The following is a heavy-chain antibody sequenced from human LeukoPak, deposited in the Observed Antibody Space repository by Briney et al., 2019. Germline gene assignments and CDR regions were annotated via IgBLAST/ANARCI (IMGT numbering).Heavy chain of an antibody. V-gene: IGHV3-48*04. J-gene: IGHJ4*02. D-gene: IGHD3-16*01. CDR1: GFIFTTYA. CDR3: ARGPYDYVWGSSFDY. Sequence: GGSLRLSCAASGFIFTTYAMSWVRQAPGKGLEWVSYISSSSSTIYYADSVKGRFTISRDNAKNSLYLQMNSLRAEDTAVYYCARGPYDYVWGSSFDYWGQGTLVTVSS. CDR2: ISSSSSTI.